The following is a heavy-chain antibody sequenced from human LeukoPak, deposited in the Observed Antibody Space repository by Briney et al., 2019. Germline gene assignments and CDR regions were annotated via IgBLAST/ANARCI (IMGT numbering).Heavy chain of an antibody. CDR2: IYPGDSDT. J-gene: IGHJ4*02. Sequence: GESLKIPCKGFGYNFTTYWIGWVRQMPGKGLEWMGIIYPGDSDTRYSPSFQGQVTISADKSISTAYLQWSSLKASDTAMYYCARQGRSRGDYWGQGTLVTVSS. CDR3: ARQGRSRGDY. D-gene: IGHD2-15*01. CDR1: GYNFTTYW. V-gene: IGHV5-51*01.